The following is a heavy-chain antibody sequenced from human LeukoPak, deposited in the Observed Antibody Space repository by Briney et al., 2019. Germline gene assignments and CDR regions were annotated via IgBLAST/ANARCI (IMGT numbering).Heavy chain of an antibody. CDR3: TADDYGGNS. CDR2: IRSKAYGGTT. J-gene: IGHJ4*02. Sequence: GGSLRLSCTASGFTFGDYAMSWFRQAPGKGLEWVGFIRSKAYGGTTEYAASVKGRFTISRDDSKNTLYLQMNSLKSEDTAVYYCTADDYGGNSWGQGTLVTVSS. D-gene: IGHD4-23*01. V-gene: IGHV3-49*03. CDR1: GFTFGDYA.